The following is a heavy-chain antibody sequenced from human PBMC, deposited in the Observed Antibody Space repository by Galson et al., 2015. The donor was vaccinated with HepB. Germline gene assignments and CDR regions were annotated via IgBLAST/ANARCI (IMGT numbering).Heavy chain of an antibody. CDR3: TTGKFGWFDP. J-gene: IGHJ5*02. CDR2: FDPEDNAT. V-gene: IGHV1-24*01. Sequence: SVKVSCKVSGYTLSDLSMHWVRQAPGEGLEWMGGFDPEDNATIYAQKFQGRLTMTEDTSTDTAYMELSSLRSEDTALYFCTTGKFGWFDPWGQGTLLTVSS. D-gene: IGHD3-10*01. CDR1: GYTLSDLS.